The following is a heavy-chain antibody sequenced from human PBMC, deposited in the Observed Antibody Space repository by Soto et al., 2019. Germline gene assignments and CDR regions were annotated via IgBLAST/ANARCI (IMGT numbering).Heavy chain of an antibody. V-gene: IGHV4-4*02. D-gene: IGHD3-22*01. CDR3: ARHYYYANHYYYAMDV. CDR1: GASISSSNW. J-gene: IGHJ6*02. Sequence: QVQLQESGPGLVRPSGTLSLTCAVSGASISSSNWWSWVRHPPGKGLEWIGDIYHDGSTNRNPSLNSRATISVDKSKNQFSLRLTSVTAADTAVYYCARHYYYANHYYYAMDVWGQGTTVTVSS. CDR2: IYHDGST.